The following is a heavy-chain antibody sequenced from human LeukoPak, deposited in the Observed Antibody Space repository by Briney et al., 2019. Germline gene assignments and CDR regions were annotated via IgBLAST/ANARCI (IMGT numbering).Heavy chain of an antibody. CDR2: INPNTGDT. D-gene: IGHD3-10*01. Sequence: ASVKVSCKASGYTFTGYYMHWVRKTPGQGLEWMGWINPNTGDTNYGRKFQGRVTMTRDTSINTAYMELRGLRSDDTAVYYCARSRRVGNGEYPDYWGQGTLVNVSS. J-gene: IGHJ4*02. V-gene: IGHV1-2*02. CDR3: ARSRRVGNGEYPDY. CDR1: GYTFTGYY.